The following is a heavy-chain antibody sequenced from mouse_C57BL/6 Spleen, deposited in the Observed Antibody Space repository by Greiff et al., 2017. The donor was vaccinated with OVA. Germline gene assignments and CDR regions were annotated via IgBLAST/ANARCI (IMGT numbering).Heavy chain of an antibody. D-gene: IGHD2-1*01. J-gene: IGHJ3*01. Sequence: QVQLKQSGPELVKPGASVKFSCKASGYAFSSSWMHWVKQRPGKGLEWIGRIYPGDGDTNYNGKFKGKATLTADKSSSTAYLQLSSLTSEDSAVYFCARGGNFFAYWGQGTLVTVSA. V-gene: IGHV1-82*01. CDR3: ARGGNFFAY. CDR1: GYAFSSSW. CDR2: IYPGDGDT.